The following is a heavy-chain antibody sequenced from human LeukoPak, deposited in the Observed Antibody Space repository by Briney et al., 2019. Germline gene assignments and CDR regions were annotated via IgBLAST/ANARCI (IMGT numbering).Heavy chain of an antibody. CDR2: VSESGDNT. CDR1: GFTFNNYA. J-gene: IGHJ4*02. V-gene: IGHV3-23*01. D-gene: IGHD1-26*01. CDR3: AKQWVDC. Sequence: PGGSLRLSCAASGFTFNNYAMNWVRQAPGKGLEWVSSVSESGDNTHYADSVKGRVAISRDNSQNTMYLQMNSLRAEDTAVYYCAKQWVDCWGQGVLVTVSS.